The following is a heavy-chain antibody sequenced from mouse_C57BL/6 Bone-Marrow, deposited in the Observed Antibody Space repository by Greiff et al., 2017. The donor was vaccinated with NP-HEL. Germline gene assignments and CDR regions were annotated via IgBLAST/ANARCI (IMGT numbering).Heavy chain of an antibody. CDR3: ARRGSSYGWYFDV. V-gene: IGHV1-64*01. CDR1: GYTFTSYW. CDR2: IHPNSGST. J-gene: IGHJ1*03. D-gene: IGHD1-1*01. Sequence: VQLQQPEAELVKPGASVKLSCKASGYTFTSYWMHWVKQRPGQGLEWIGMIHPNSGSTNYNEKFKSKATLTVDKSSSTAYMQLSSLTSEDSAVYYCARRGSSYGWYFDVWGTGTTVTVSS.